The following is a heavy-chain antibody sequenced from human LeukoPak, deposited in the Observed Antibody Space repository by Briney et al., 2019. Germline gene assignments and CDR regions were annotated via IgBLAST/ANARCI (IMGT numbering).Heavy chain of an antibody. CDR1: GGSISSYY. Sequence: SETLSLTYTVSGGSISSYYWSWIRQPPGKGLEWIGEINHSGSTNYNPSLKSRVTISVDTSKNQFSLKLSSVTAADTAVYYCARGNRDITMIVVVLRKDAFDIWGQGTMVTVSS. CDR2: INHSGST. CDR3: ARGNRDITMIVVVLRKDAFDI. D-gene: IGHD3-22*01. J-gene: IGHJ3*02. V-gene: IGHV4-34*01.